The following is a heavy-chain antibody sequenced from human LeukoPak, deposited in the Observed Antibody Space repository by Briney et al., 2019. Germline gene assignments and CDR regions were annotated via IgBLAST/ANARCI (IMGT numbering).Heavy chain of an antibody. CDR2: ISYDGSNK. V-gene: IGHV3-30*03. CDR3: AGTGGFDY. J-gene: IGHJ4*02. CDR1: GFTFSSYG. D-gene: IGHD1-14*01. Sequence: PGRSLRLSCAASGFTFSSYGMHWVRQAPGKGLEWVAVISYDGSNKYYADSVKGRFTISRDNSKNTLYLQMNSLRAEDTAVYYCAGTGGFDYWGQGTLVTVSS.